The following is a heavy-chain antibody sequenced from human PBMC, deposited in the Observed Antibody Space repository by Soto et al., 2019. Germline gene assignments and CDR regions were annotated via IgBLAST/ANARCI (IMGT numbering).Heavy chain of an antibody. D-gene: IGHD2-2*01. CDR1: GFTFDDYA. Sequence: EVQLVESGGGLVRPGRSLRLSCTASGFTFDDYAMHWVRQAPGRGLEWVSGITWNSGNIAYADSVKGRFTIARDDDNNSLYLQMNSLRPEDTALYYCVKDSYADFHRVLSTAEYFFDYWGHGTLVIVSS. J-gene: IGHJ4*01. CDR2: ITWNSGNI. V-gene: IGHV3-9*01. CDR3: VKDSYADFHRVLSTAEYFFDY.